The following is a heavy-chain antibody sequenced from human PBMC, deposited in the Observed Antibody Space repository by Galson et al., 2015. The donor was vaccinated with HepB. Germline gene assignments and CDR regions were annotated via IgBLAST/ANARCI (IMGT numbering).Heavy chain of an antibody. J-gene: IGHJ5*01. V-gene: IGHV5-10-1*01. CDR3: AREVNDGPRVGFDS. CDR1: GYIFTKYW. Sequence: QSGAEVKKPGESLRISCQGSGYIFTKYWISWVRQMPGKGLEWMGRIDPSDSYTTYRPSFEGHVTMSVDKSINTAYLQWSSLKASDTAVYYCAREVNDGPRVGFDSWGRGTLVTVSS. D-gene: IGHD1-1*01. CDR2: IDPSDSYT.